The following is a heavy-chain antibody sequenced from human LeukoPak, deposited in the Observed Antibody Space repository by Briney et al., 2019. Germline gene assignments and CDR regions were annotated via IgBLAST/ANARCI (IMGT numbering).Heavy chain of an antibody. V-gene: IGHV3-23*01. CDR3: ARGFSGYDFKIDY. Sequence: GGSLRLSCVASGFTFTDYAMSWVRQAPGKGLEWVSSISGSADGTYYADSVKGRFTISRDNSKNTLYLQMNRLRAEDTAIYYCARGFSGYDFKIDYWGQGTLVTVSS. CDR2: ISGSADGT. CDR1: GFTFTDYA. J-gene: IGHJ4*02. D-gene: IGHD5-12*01.